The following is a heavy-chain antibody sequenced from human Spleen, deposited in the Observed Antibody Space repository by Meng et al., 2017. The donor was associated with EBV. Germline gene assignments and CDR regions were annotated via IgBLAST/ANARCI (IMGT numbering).Heavy chain of an antibody. J-gene: IGHJ4*02. Sequence: VQLQGGGAGLLKPSETLSRPCAVYGGSFSGYYWSWIRQPPGKGLEWIGEINHIGSTNYNPSLEGRVTISVDTSKNQFSLKLSSVTAADTAVYYCARTPGYSYGFLVYWGQGTLVTVSS. D-gene: IGHD5-18*01. V-gene: IGHV4-34*01. CDR3: ARTPGYSYGFLVY. CDR1: GGSFSGYY. CDR2: INHIGST.